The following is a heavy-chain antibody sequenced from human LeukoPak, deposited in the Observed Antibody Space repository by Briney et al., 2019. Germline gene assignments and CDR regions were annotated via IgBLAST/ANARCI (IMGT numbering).Heavy chain of an antibody. Sequence: SETLSLTCTVSGGSISSYYWSWLRQPPGKGLEWIGYIYYSGSTNYNPSLKSRVTISVDTSKNQFSLKLSSVTAADTAVYYCARVTSSGYYYVSNYFDYWGQGTLVTVSS. CDR2: IYYSGST. D-gene: IGHD3-22*01. CDR3: ARVTSSGYYYVSNYFDY. CDR1: GGSISSYY. V-gene: IGHV4-59*01. J-gene: IGHJ4*02.